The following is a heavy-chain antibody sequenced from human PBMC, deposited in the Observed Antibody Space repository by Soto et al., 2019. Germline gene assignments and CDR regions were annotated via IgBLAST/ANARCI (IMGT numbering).Heavy chain of an antibody. Sequence: DVQLEESGGGLVQPGGSLRLSCAASGFSFNSYWMHWVRQAPGKGLVWVSRISGDGRTVSHADSVMGRFTISRDNAKSTLYLQMDSLRAEETTVYYCATGDVAVPAAMNCWGQGTLVTVSS. CDR2: ISGDGRTV. CDR3: ATGDVAVPAAMNC. D-gene: IGHD2-2*01. V-gene: IGHV3-74*01. CDR1: GFSFNSYW. J-gene: IGHJ4*02.